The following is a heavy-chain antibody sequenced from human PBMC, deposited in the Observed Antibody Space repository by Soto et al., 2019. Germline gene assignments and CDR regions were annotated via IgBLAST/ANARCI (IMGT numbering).Heavy chain of an antibody. J-gene: IGHJ5*02. Sequence: ASVKVSCKVSGYTLTELSMHWVRQAPGKGLEWMGGFDPEDGETIYAQKFQGRVTMTEDTSTDTAYMELSSLRSEDTAVYYCATSSGIYRGYSYNWFHPWGQGILDLVS. CDR3: ATSSGIYRGYSYNWFHP. V-gene: IGHV1-24*01. D-gene: IGHD3-22*01. CDR1: GYTLTELS. CDR2: FDPEDGET.